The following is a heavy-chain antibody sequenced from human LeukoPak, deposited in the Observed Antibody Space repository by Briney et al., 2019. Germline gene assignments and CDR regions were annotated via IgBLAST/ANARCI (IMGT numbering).Heavy chain of an antibody. V-gene: IGHV3-11*01. CDR1: GFTFSDYY. CDR2: ISSSGSTI. Sequence: GGSLRLSCAASGFTFSDYYMSWIRQAPGKGLEWVSYISSSGSTIYYADSVKGRFTISRDNSKNTLYLQMNSLRAEDTAVYYCAKGGNYDSSGYYSYYFDYWGQGTLVTVSS. CDR3: AKGGNYDSSGYYSYYFDY. D-gene: IGHD3-22*01. J-gene: IGHJ4*02.